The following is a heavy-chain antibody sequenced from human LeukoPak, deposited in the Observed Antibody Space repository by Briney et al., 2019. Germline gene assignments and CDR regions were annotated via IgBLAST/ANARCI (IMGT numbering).Heavy chain of an antibody. V-gene: IGHV4-30-4*01. Sequence: SETLSLTCTVSGGSISSGDYYWSWIRQPPGKGLEWIGYIYYSGSSYYNPSLKSRVTISLDTSKNQFSLKLSSVTAADTAVYYCARGKSNRGTYNWFDPWGQGTLVTVSS. D-gene: IGHD1-14*01. CDR1: GGSISSGDYY. CDR3: ARGKSNRGTYNWFDP. J-gene: IGHJ5*02. CDR2: IYYSGSS.